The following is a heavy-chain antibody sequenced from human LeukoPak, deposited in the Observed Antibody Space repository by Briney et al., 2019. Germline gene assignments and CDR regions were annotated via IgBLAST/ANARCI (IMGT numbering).Heavy chain of an antibody. D-gene: IGHD2-15*01. J-gene: IGHJ3*02. CDR1: GASISSYY. Sequence: PSETLSLTCSVSGASISSYYWTWIRQPPGKGLEWIGYIYYSGSTNYNPSLKSRVTISVDTSKTQFSLKLNSVTAADTAVYYCARQSRYCSGGSCWAFDIWGQGTMVTVSS. V-gene: IGHV4-59*08. CDR2: IYYSGST. CDR3: ARQSRYCSGGSCWAFDI.